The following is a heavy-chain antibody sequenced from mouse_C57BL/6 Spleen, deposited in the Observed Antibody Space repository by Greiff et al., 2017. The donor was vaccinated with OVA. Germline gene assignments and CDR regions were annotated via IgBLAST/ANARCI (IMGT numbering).Heavy chain of an antibody. CDR3: ERVPIYSNPGTWLAY. CDR2: INTNNGGT. Sequence: VQLQQSGPELVKPGASVKISCKASGYTFTDYYMNWVKQSHGKSLEWIVDINTNNGGTSYNQKLKGQATLTVDTSSRTAYMELRSLTSEDSAIYYCERVPIYSNPGTWLAYWGKGTLVTVSA. D-gene: IGHD2-5*01. J-gene: IGHJ3*01. V-gene: IGHV1-26*01. CDR1: GYTFTDYY.